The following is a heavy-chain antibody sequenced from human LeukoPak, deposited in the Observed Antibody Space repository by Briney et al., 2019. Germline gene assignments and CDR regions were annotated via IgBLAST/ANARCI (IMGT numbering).Heavy chain of an antibody. Sequence: SETLSLTCTVSGGSFSSYYWSWIRQPPGKGLELIGYIHNSGSTNYHPSLKSRVTISVDTSKTQISLKLTSVTAADTAVYYCARGFISRVGRIQRYDAFDIWGQGTMVTVSS. V-gene: IGHV4-59*01. J-gene: IGHJ3*02. CDR2: IHNSGST. D-gene: IGHD5-18*01. CDR1: GGSFSSYY. CDR3: ARGFISRVGRIQRYDAFDI.